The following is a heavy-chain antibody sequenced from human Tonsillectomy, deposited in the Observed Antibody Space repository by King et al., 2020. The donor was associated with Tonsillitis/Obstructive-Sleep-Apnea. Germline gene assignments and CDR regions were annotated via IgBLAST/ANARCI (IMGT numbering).Heavy chain of an antibody. CDR2: IRSKPYGGTI. V-gene: IGHV3-49*04. CDR3: TRAAMIAPYGMDV. Sequence: VQLVESGGGLVQPGRSLKLSCTVSGFTFRDYAVSWVRQAPGKGLEWVSFIRSKPYGGTIEYAASVKGRFTISRDDSRSIAYLQMNSLKTEDTAVYYCTRAAMIAPYGMDVWGQGTTVTVSS. J-gene: IGHJ6*02. CDR1: GFTFRDYA. D-gene: IGHD3-22*01.